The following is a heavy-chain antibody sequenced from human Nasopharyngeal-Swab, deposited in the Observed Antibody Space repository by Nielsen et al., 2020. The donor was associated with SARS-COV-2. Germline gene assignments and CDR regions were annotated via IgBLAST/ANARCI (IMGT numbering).Heavy chain of an antibody. V-gene: IGHV3-7*01. J-gene: IGHJ4*02. CDR3: ARSGGSSWYFDY. CDR2: IKQDGSEK. D-gene: IGHD6-13*01. CDR1: GFAFSSYW. Sequence: GGPLRLSCAASGFAFSSYWMSWVRQAPGKGLEWVANIKQDGSEKYYVDSVKGRFTISRDNAKNSLYLQMNSLRAEDTALYYCARSGGSSWYFDYWGQGTLVTVSS.